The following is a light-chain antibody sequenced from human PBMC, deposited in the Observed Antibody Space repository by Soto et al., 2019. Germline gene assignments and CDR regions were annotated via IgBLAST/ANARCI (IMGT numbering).Light chain of an antibody. V-gene: IGKV1-5*01. CDR2: DAS. Sequence: DIQMTQSPSTMSASIGDRAAITCRASQDISVWLAWYQQKPGKAPTLLVSDASNLQSRVPARFSGSGSGSEFTLTISSLQPDDFSTYYCHQYDSYPWTFGQGTKVEIK. CDR3: HQYDSYPWT. J-gene: IGKJ1*01. CDR1: QDISVW.